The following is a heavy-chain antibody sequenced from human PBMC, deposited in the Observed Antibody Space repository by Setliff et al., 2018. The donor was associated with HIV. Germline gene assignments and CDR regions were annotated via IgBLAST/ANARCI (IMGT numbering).Heavy chain of an antibody. CDR2: IEHDGSKK. D-gene: IGHD3-3*01. CDR3: AKVGLQFLEWLLSTPINYYYYYMDV. Sequence: PGGSLRLSCAVSGFTFSTYGMHWVRQAPGKGLEWVTFIEHDGSKKFYADPVKGRFTISRDNSKNTLYLQMNSLRAEDTAVYYCAKVGLQFLEWLLSTPINYYYYYMDVWGKGTTVTVSS. CDR1: GFTFSTYG. V-gene: IGHV3-30*02. J-gene: IGHJ6*03.